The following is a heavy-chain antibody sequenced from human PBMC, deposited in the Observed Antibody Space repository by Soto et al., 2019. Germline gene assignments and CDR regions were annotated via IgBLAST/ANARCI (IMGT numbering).Heavy chain of an antibody. J-gene: IGHJ6*02. Sequence: EVQLVESGGGLVQPGGSLRLSCAASGFTFSRYDMHWVRQAAGKGLEWVSAIGTAGDAYYSGSVKGRFTISRENAENSLFLQMNSLRVEDAAVYYCAREGAPGAGASNGRDVWGQGTTVTVSS. CDR2: IGTAGDA. CDR1: GFTFSRYD. D-gene: IGHD1-1*01. CDR3: AREGAPGAGASNGRDV. V-gene: IGHV3-13*01.